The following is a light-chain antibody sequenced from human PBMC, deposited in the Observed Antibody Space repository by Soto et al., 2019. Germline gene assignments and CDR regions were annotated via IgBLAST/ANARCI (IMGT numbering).Light chain of an antibody. J-gene: IGKJ2*01. Sequence: EIVLTQSLGTLSLSPGERATLSCRASRSVSSSYLAWYQQKPGQAPRLLIYGASSRATGIPDRFSGSASGTDFTLTITRLEPEDFALYYCQQYGSSPPVYTFGQGTKLEIK. CDR2: GAS. V-gene: IGKV3-20*01. CDR3: QQYGSSPPVYT. CDR1: RSVSSSY.